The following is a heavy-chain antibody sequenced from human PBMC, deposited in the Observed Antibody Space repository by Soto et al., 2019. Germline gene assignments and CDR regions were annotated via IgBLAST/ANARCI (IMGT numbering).Heavy chain of an antibody. CDR3: ARGLLEPALSWLCDY. Sequence: ESGGGVVQPGRSLRLSCAVSGFTFSTYGMHWVRQAPGKGLEWVAIISYDGSNKYYGDSVKGRFTISRDNSKNTLYLQMNSLRAEDTAVYYCARGLLEPALSWLCDYWGQGTLVTVSS. CDR1: GFTFSTYG. J-gene: IGHJ4*02. D-gene: IGHD1-1*01. CDR2: ISYDGSNK. V-gene: IGHV3-30*03.